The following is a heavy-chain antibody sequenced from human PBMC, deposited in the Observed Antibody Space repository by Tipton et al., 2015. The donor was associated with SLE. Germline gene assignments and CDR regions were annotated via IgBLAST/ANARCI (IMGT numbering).Heavy chain of an antibody. V-gene: IGHV4-31*03. J-gene: IGHJ4*02. CDR1: GGSISSGGYY. CDR2: IYYSGST. D-gene: IGHD7-27*01. CDR3: ARGRTGFDY. Sequence: TLSLTCTVSGGSISSGGYYWSWIRQHPGKGLEWIGYIYYSGSTYYNPSLRSRVAISLDTSKNQFSLKMTSVTAADTAVCYCARGRTGFDYWGQGTLVTVSS.